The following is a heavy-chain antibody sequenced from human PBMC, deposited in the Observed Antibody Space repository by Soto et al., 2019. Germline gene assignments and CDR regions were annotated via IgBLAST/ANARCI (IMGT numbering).Heavy chain of an antibody. Sequence: QVQLVQSGAEVKKPGSSVKVSCKASGGTFSSYTISWVRQAPGQGLEWLGRIIPIPGIANYAQKFQGRVTITADKSTSTDYMELSCVRSDDMAVYYCAREDYCSSTSPCRYYMDVWGKGTTVTVSS. V-gene: IGHV1-69*08. CDR2: IIPIPGIA. D-gene: IGHD2-2*01. CDR1: GGTFSSYT. CDR3: AREDYCSSTSPCRYYMDV. J-gene: IGHJ6*03.